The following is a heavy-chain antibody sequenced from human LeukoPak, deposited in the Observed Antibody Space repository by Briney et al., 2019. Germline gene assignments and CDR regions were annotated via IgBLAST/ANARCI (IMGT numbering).Heavy chain of an antibody. V-gene: IGHV3-9*01. Sequence: GGSLRLSCAASGFTFDDFAMHWVRQAPGKGLEWVSGISWNSGSIGYADSVKGRFTISRDNAKNSLYLQMNGLRAEDTALYYCAKGVGFGRTSRGVGSWHLEPYYFDYWGQGTLVTVSS. CDR3: AKGVGFGRTSRGVGSWHLEPYYFDY. D-gene: IGHD1-26*01. CDR2: ISWNSGSI. CDR1: GFTFDDFA. J-gene: IGHJ4*02.